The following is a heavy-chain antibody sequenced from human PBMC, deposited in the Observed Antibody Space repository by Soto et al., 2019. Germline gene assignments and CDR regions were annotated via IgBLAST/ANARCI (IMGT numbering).Heavy chain of an antibody. CDR2: IKQDGSEK. Sequence: QAGGSLRLSCVASGFTSSNYWLSWVRQAPGKGLEWVANIKQDGSEKYYVDSVKGRFTISRDNAKNSLYLQMNSLRAEDTAVYYCARIAFVDDFWSGYYLGSRREDYYYYGMDVWGQGTTVTVSS. V-gene: IGHV3-7*01. CDR1: GFTSSNYW. J-gene: IGHJ6*02. D-gene: IGHD3-3*01. CDR3: ARIAFVDDFWSGYYLGSRREDYYYYGMDV.